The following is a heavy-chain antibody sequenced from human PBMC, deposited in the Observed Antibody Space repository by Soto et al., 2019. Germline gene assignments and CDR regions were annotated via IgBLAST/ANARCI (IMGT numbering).Heavy chain of an antibody. J-gene: IGHJ6*02. CDR3: ARGGDSSTSDRYYYYGMDV. CDR2: MNPNSGNT. D-gene: IGHD6-13*01. V-gene: IGHV1-8*01. CDR1: GYTFTSYD. Sequence: GASVKVSCKASGYTFTSYDINWVRQATGQGFERMGWMNPNSGNTGYAQKFQGRVTMTRNTSISTAYMELSSLRSEDTAVYYCARGGDSSTSDRYYYYGMDVWGQGTTVTVSS.